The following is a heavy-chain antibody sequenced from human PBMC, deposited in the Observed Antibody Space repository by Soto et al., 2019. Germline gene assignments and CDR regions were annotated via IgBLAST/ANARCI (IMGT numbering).Heavy chain of an antibody. CDR3: AKDMKWGGMTTIHYFDS. V-gene: IGHV3-9*01. D-gene: IGHD4-17*01. J-gene: IGHJ4*02. CDR1: GFIFSSYA. Sequence: GGSLRLSCAASGFIFSSYAMHWVRQAPGKGLEWVSGISWNSETIDYADSVKGRFTISRDNAKSFLFLQMNSLRPDDTAFFFCAKDMKWGGMTTIHYFDSWGQGTLVTVSS. CDR2: ISWNSETI.